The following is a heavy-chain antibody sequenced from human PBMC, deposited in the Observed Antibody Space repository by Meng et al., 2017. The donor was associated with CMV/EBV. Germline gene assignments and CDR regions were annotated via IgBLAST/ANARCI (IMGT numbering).Heavy chain of an antibody. D-gene: IGHD3-3*01. Sequence: SVKVSCKASGGTFSSYAISWVRQAPGQGLEWMGGIIPILGIANYAQKFQGRVTITADKSTSTAYMELSSLRSEDTAVYYCAMSITIFGVVTHYYYYYGMDVWGQGTTVTGLL. CDR2: IIPILGIA. J-gene: IGHJ6*02. V-gene: IGHV1-69*10. CDR3: AMSITIFGVVTHYYYYYGMDV. CDR1: GGTFSSYA.